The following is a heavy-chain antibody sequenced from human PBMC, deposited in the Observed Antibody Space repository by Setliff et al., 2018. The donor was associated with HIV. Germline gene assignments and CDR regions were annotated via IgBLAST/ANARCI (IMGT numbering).Heavy chain of an antibody. V-gene: IGHV4-61*09. J-gene: IGHJ5*02. Sequence: SETLSLTCSVSGDSISSGSYYWSWIRLPAGKGLEWIGQIHTTGSTNYNPSLKSRVTISVDTSKNQFSLKLRSVTAADTAVYYCARTRSGTYYGEMNWFDPWGQGILVTVSS. D-gene: IGHD3-10*01. CDR1: GDSISSGSYY. CDR2: IHTTGST. CDR3: ARTRSGTYYGEMNWFDP.